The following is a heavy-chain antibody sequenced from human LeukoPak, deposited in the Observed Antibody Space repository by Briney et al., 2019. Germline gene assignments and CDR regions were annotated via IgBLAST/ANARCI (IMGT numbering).Heavy chain of an antibody. V-gene: IGHV3-33*01. CDR1: GFTFSSYG. D-gene: IGHD5-18*01. J-gene: IGHJ6*02. Sequence: GGSRRRSGAASGFTFSSYGMDWVRQAPGKGLEWVAVIWYDGSNEYYADSVKGRFTISRDNSQNTLYLQMNSLRAEDTAVYYCARDVGIRLWFRDYYGLDVWGQGPTVPVSS. CDR2: IWYDGSNE. CDR3: ARDVGIRLWFRDYYGLDV.